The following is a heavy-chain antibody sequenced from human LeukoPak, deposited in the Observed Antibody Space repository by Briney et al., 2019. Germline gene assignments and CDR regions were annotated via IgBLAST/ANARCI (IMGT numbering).Heavy chain of an antibody. CDR1: GGSISSYY. Sequence: SETLSLTCTVSGGSISSYYWSWIRQPAGKGLEWIGRIHTSGSTNYNPSLKSRVTMSGDTSKNQFSLKLRSVAAADTAVYYCASGHESYYFDYWGQGTLVTVSS. CDR3: ASGHESYYFDY. CDR2: IHTSGST. J-gene: IGHJ4*02. D-gene: IGHD3-16*02. V-gene: IGHV4-4*07.